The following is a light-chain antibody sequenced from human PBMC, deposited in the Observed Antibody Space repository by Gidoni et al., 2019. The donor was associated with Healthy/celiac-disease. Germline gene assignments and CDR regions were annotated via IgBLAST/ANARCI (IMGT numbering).Light chain of an antibody. Sequence: DSQMTQSPASLSASVGDRVTITCRASQGISNYLAWYQQKPGKVPKLLIYAASTLQSGVPSRFRGSVSGTDFTLTISSLQPEDVATYYCQKYNSAPPWTFGQGTKVEIK. CDR3: QKYNSAPPWT. CDR2: AAS. CDR1: QGISNY. V-gene: IGKV1-27*01. J-gene: IGKJ1*01.